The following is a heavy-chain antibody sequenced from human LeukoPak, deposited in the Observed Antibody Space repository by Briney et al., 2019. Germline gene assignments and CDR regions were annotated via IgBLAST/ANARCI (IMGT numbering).Heavy chain of an antibody. D-gene: IGHD4-23*01. CDR2: IYPGESIYASENT. CDR3: ARAWSVGWFDP. J-gene: IGHJ5*02. V-gene: IGHV4-4*07. Sequence: SETLSLTCSVSGVSISAYYWSWIRQPAGKGLEWIGRIYPGESIYASENTNYNPSLKSRVTISVDTSKNQFSLKLSSVTAADTAVYYCARAWSVGWFDPWGQGTLVTVSS. CDR1: GVSISAYY.